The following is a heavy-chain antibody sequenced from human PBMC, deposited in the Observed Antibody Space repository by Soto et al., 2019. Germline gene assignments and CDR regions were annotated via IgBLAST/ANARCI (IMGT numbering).Heavy chain of an antibody. D-gene: IGHD3-10*01. J-gene: IGHJ4*02. Sequence: QVQLVKSGGGVVQPGRSLRLSCATSGFTFSSYLIHWVRQTPDKGLEWVAFISRDGSNEYYADSVKGRFTISRDNSKNTLYLEMNSLKAEDTAVYYCARDDEGGSDCDLGYWGQGTLVTVSS. CDR3: ARDDEGGSDCDLGY. CDR2: ISRDGSNE. V-gene: IGHV3-30-3*01. CDR1: GFTFSSYL.